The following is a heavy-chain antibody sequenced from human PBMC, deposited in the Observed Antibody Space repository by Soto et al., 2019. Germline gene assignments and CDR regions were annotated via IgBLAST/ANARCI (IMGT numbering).Heavy chain of an antibody. Sequence: QVQLVQSGAEVKKPGSSVKVSCKASGGTFSSYAISWVRQAPGQGLEWMGGIIPIFGTANYAQKFQGRVTITADESTSTAYMELSSMRSEETAVYYCSRDRYYGSGSWDYGMDVWGQGTTVTVS. V-gene: IGHV1-69*01. D-gene: IGHD3-10*01. J-gene: IGHJ6*02. CDR3: SRDRYYGSGSWDYGMDV. CDR1: GGTFSSYA. CDR2: IIPIFGTA.